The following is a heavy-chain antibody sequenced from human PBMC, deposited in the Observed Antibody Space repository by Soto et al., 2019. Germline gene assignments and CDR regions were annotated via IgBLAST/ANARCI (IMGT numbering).Heavy chain of an antibody. CDR1: GGSISSYY. D-gene: IGHD6-13*01. Sequence: SETLSLTCTVSGGSISSYYWSWIRQPPGKGLEWIGYIYYSGSTNYNPSLKSRVTISVDTSKNQFSLKLSSVTAADTAVYYCARQAGDAFDIWGQGTMVTVSS. V-gene: IGHV4-59*08. CDR3: ARQAGDAFDI. CDR2: IYYSGST. J-gene: IGHJ3*02.